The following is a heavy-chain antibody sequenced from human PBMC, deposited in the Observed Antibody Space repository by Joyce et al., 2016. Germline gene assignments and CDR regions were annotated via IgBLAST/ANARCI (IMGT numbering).Heavy chain of an antibody. CDR2: IYYSGNS. CDR3: ARGGHCSGGICGGSAFTI. Sequence: QVQLQESGPGLVRPSQTLSLTCTVSGGSITSGTYYWSWIRHHPEKGLEWIGYIYYSGNSFYNPSLKSRLTLSVDTSQNQFSLRLASVTAADTAIYYCARGGHCSGGICGGSAFTIWGQGSMVTVSS. J-gene: IGHJ3*02. V-gene: IGHV4-31*03. D-gene: IGHD2-15*01. CDR1: GGSITSGTYY.